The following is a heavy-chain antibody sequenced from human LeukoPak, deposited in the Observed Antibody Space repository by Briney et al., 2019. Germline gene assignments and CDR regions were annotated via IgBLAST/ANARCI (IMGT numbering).Heavy chain of an antibody. J-gene: IGHJ3*02. D-gene: IGHD3-10*01. Sequence: PGGSLRLSCAASGFTFSSYEMNWVRQAPGRGLERVSYNSGSGVTMYCPDCVKGRFTLSREDAKTSLYLQMNSLRAEDTAVYYCARERYYDSGSGAFDIWGQGTMVTVSS. CDR1: GFTFSSYE. V-gene: IGHV3-48*03. CDR2: NSGSGVTM. CDR3: ARERYYDSGSGAFDI.